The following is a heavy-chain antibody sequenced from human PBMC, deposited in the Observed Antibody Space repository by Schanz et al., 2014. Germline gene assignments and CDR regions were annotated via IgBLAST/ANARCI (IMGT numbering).Heavy chain of an antibody. CDR3: ATWSGTRLFHN. CDR1: GGSFSGYW. D-gene: IGHD1-7*01. J-gene: IGHJ4*02. V-gene: IGHV4-34*01. CDR2: VNHGGYT. Sequence: QVQLQQWGAGLLKPSETLSLTCAFSGGSFSGYWWTWVRQSPGKGLGWIGEVNHGGYTNYNPSLKIRVTVSVDMSKKQFSLRLSSVTAADTAAYYCATWSGTRLFHNWGQGTLVTVSS.